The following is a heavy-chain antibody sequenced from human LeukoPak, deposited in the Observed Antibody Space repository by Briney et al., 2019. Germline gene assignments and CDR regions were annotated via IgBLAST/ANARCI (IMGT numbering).Heavy chain of an antibody. Sequence: GGSLRLSCAPSGFTFSIYAMSWVRQAPGKGLEWVAVISGGGSGTYYADSVRGRFTISRDNSKNTVYLQMNSLRAEDTAIYYCAKAVGSSGYFSRDAFDIWGQGTMVTVSS. D-gene: IGHD3-22*01. V-gene: IGHV3-23*01. CDR2: ISGGGSGT. CDR3: AKAVGSSGYFSRDAFDI. J-gene: IGHJ3*02. CDR1: GFTFSIYA.